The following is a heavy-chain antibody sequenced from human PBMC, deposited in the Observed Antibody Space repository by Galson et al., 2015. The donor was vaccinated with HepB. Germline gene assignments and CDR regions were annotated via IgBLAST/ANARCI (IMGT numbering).Heavy chain of an antibody. CDR2: INPNSGGT. CDR3: ARAPYVDTARVFDY. J-gene: IGHJ4*02. D-gene: IGHD5-18*01. Sequence: SLKVSCKASGYTFTGYYMHWVRQAPGQGLEWMGWINPNSGGTNYAQKFQGWVTMTRDTSISTAYMELSRLRSDDTAVYYCARAPYVDTARVFDYWGQGTLVTVSS. CDR1: GYTFTGYY. V-gene: IGHV1-2*04.